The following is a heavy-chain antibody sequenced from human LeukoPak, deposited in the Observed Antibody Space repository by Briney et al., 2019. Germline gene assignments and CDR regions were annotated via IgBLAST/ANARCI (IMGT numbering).Heavy chain of an antibody. CDR2: INPSGGST. CDR3: ARDLAAVYYDSSGEFDS. J-gene: IGHJ4*02. Sequence: GASVKVSCKASGGTFSSYAISWVRQAPGQGLEWMGIINPSGGSTNYAQKFQGRVTMTRDMSTDTVYMDLSSLRSEDTAVYYCARDLAAVYYDSSGEFDSWGQGTLVTVSS. CDR1: GGTFSSYA. D-gene: IGHD3-22*01. V-gene: IGHV1-46*01.